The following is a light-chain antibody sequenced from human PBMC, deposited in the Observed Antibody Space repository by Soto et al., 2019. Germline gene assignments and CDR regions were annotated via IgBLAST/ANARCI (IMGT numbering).Light chain of an antibody. J-gene: IGLJ1*01. Sequence: QSVLTQPPSVSGAPGQRVTISCTGSSSNIGAGFDVHWYQQPPGTAPKLLIYGNVDRPSGVPDRFSGSKSGTSASLAITGLQAEDEADYYCQSYDSSLSGYVFGTGTKLTVL. CDR3: QSYDSSLSGYV. CDR1: SSNIGAGFD. CDR2: GNV. V-gene: IGLV1-40*01.